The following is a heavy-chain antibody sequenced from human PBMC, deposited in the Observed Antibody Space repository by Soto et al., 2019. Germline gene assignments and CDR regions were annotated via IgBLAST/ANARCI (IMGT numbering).Heavy chain of an antibody. J-gene: IGHJ6*02. CDR1: GFTFRSYW. V-gene: IGHV3-74*01. Sequence: EVQLVEAGGGLVQPGGSLRLSCAASGFTFRSYWMHWVRQAPGNGLVWRSRINSDGSSATYAYSVKGRFTISRDKAKSTLYLQMNSLRAEDTAMYYCAIAPRYGMDVWGQGSTVTVFS. CDR3: AIAPRYGMDV. CDR2: INSDGSSA.